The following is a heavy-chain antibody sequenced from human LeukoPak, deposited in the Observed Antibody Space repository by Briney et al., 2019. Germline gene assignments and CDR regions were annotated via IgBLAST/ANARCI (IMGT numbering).Heavy chain of an antibody. CDR1: GVTFSSYG. CDR3: VRIYYSNAFDI. J-gene: IGHJ3*02. Sequence: GGSLRLSCAASGVTFSSYGMHWVRQAPGKGLGWVAFIRYDGSNKHYADSVKGRFTISRDNSKNTLYLQMNSLRAEDTAVYYCVRIYYSNAFDIWGQGTMVTVSS. V-gene: IGHV3-30*02. D-gene: IGHD4-11*01. CDR2: IRYDGSNK.